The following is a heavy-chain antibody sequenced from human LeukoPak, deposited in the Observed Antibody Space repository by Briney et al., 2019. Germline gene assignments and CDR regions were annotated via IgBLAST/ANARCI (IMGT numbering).Heavy chain of an antibody. Sequence: GGSLRLSCAASGFTFSSYAMTWVRQAPGKGLEWVSTISNSGGSTYYADSVKGRFTISRDNFKNTLYLHMNSLRDEDTAVYYCAKDLRIQLWAYYFDYWGQGTLVTVSS. V-gene: IGHV3-23*01. CDR1: GFTFSSYA. CDR3: AKDLRIQLWAYYFDY. CDR2: ISNSGGST. D-gene: IGHD5-18*01. J-gene: IGHJ4*02.